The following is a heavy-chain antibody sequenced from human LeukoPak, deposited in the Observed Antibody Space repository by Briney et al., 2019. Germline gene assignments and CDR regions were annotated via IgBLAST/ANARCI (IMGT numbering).Heavy chain of an antibody. CDR2: IRSKAYGGTT. Sequence: PGRSLRLSCTASGFTFGDYAMSWVRQAPGKGLEWVGFIRSKAYGGTTEYAASVKGRFTISRDDSKSIAYLQMNSLKSEYKAVYYCTRDGLGYCSSTSCSYDYWGQGTLVTVSS. CDR1: GFTFGDYA. J-gene: IGHJ4*02. D-gene: IGHD2-2*01. V-gene: IGHV3-49*04. CDR3: TRDGLGYCSSTSCSYDY.